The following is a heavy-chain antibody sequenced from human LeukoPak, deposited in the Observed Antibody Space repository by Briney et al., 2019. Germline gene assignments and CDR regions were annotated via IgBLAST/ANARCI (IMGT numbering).Heavy chain of an antibody. CDR2: ISAYNGNT. V-gene: IGHV1-18*01. CDR3: ARGGRWLQWGAFDI. CDR1: GYTFTSYA. Sequence: ASVKVSCKASGYTFTSYAFRWVRQAPGQGLEWMGWISAYNGNTNYAQNLQGRVTITRNTSISTAYMELSSLRSEDTAVYYCARGGRWLQWGAFDIWGQGTMVTVSS. D-gene: IGHD5-24*01. J-gene: IGHJ3*02.